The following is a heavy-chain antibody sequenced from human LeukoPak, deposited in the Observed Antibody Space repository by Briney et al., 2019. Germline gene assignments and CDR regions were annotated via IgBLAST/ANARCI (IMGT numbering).Heavy chain of an antibody. J-gene: IGHJ4*02. CDR3: ATLGYCSSTSCYAFDY. CDR1: GFIFSRYA. V-gene: IGHV3-30-3*02. CDR2: ISYDGSNK. D-gene: IGHD2-2*01. Sequence: GGSLRLSCAASGFIFSRYAMHWVRQAPGTGLEWVAVISYDGSNKYYADSVKGRFTISRDNSKNTLYLQMNSLGAEDTAVYYCATLGYCSSTSCYAFDYWGQGTLVTVSS.